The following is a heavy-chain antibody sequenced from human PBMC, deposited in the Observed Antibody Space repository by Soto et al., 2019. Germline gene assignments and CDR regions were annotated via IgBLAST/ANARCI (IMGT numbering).Heavy chain of an antibody. Sequence: SETLSLTSTVSGGSISSSGYYWGWIKQPPGKGLEWIGYIYYSGSTNYNPSLKSRVTISVETSKNQFSLKLSSVTAADTAVYYCATGGDYGSGSYWYNYYYMDVWGKGTTVTVSS. V-gene: IGHV4-61*05. CDR3: ATGGDYGSGSYWYNYYYMDV. CDR1: GGSISSSGYY. CDR2: IYYSGST. J-gene: IGHJ6*03. D-gene: IGHD3-10*01.